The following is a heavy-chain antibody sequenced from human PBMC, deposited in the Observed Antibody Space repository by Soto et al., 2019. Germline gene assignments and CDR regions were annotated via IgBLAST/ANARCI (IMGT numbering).Heavy chain of an antibody. CDR2: ISGGGDTT. Sequence: EVQLLESGGGLVQPGGSLRLSCAASGFTFNNYAMTWVRQAPGKGLEWVSAISGGGDTTSYADSVKGRFTVSRDGSKNTPYRQTGSKRADDTALYYCAKGRGGSGSLTPRVDFWGQGTLVTVSS. CDR1: GFTFNNYA. D-gene: IGHD3-10*01. J-gene: IGHJ4*02. V-gene: IGHV3-23*01. CDR3: AKGRGGSGSLTPRVDF.